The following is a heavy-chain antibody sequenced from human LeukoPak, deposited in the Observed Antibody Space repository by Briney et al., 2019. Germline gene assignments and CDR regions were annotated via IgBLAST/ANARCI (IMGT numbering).Heavy chain of an antibody. J-gene: IGHJ4*02. CDR3: AKGPLRGTAAAIDY. CDR2: ISYDGRNI. CDR1: GFTVSSNY. D-gene: IGHD2-2*01. Sequence: GSLRLSCAASGFTVSSNYMSWVRQAPGKGLEWVAVISYDGRNIHYPDSVKGRFTISRDISTDTLWLQMDSLRTEDTAVYYCAKGPLRGTAAAIDYWGQGTLVTVSS. V-gene: IGHV3-30*18.